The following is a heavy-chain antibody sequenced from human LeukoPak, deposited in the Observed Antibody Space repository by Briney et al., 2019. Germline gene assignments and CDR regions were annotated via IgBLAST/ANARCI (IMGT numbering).Heavy chain of an antibody. V-gene: IGHV4-59*01. D-gene: IGHD3-22*01. CDR3: ARAPTYYDSSGYWGGDAFDI. Sequence: SETLSLTCTVSGGSISSYYWSWIRQPPGKGLEWIGYIYYSGSTNYNPSLKSRVTISVDTSKNQFSLKLSSVTAADTAVYYCARAPTYYDSSGYWGGDAFDIWGQGTMVTVSS. CDR2: IYYSGST. CDR1: GGSISSYY. J-gene: IGHJ3*02.